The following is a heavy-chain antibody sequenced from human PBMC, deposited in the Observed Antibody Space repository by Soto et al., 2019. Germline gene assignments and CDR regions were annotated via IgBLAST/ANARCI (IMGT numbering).Heavy chain of an antibody. V-gene: IGHV4-31*03. CDR3: ARDHYGSGSYSRYLEKYYYYYMDV. D-gene: IGHD3-10*01. J-gene: IGHJ6*03. CDR2: IYYSGST. Sequence: PSETLSLTCTVSGGSISSGGYYWSWIRQHPGKGLEWIGYIYYSGSTYYNPSLKSRVTISVDTSKNQFSLKLSSVTAADTAVYYCARDHYGSGSYSRYLEKYYYYYMDVWGKGTTVT. CDR1: GGSISSGGYY.